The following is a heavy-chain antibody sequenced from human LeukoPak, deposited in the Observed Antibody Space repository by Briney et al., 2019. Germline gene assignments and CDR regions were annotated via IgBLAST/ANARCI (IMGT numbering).Heavy chain of an antibody. V-gene: IGHV4-34*01. CDR3: ARGRKVVPAAIPRGKYYYYYYMDV. CDR2: INHSGST. CDR1: GGSFSGYY. Sequence: SETLSRTCAVYGGSFSGYYWSWLPQPPGKGREGRGEINHSGSTYYNPSLKSGVTISVDTSKNEFPLMLSSVTAADTAVYYCARGRKVVPAAIPRGKYYYYYYMDVWGKGTTVTVSS. J-gene: IGHJ6*03. D-gene: IGHD2-2*02.